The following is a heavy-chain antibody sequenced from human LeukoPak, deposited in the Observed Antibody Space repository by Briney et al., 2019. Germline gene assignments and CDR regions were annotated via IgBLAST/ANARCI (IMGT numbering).Heavy chain of an antibody. J-gene: IGHJ4*02. D-gene: IGHD6-19*01. CDR3: ARVLSSGWYSVDY. Sequence: GGSLRLSCAASGFTFTNYWIHWVRQAPGKGLMWVSRIKSDGITTNYADSVKGRFTISRDNAKNTVYLQMNSLRAEDTAVYYCARVLSSGWYSVDYWGQGTLVTVSS. CDR2: IKSDGITT. CDR1: GFTFTNYW. V-gene: IGHV3-74*01.